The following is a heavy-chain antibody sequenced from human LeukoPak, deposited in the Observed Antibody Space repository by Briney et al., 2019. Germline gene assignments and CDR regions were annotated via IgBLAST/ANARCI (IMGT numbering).Heavy chain of an antibody. V-gene: IGHV3-21*01. D-gene: IGHD6-13*01. Sequence: GGSLRLSCAASGFTFSSYSMNWVRQAPGKGPEWVSSISSSSSYIYYADSVKGRFTISRDNAKNSLYLQMNSLRAEDTAVYYCARDSTVSSSWYGAFDIWGQGTMVTVSS. CDR2: ISSSSSYI. J-gene: IGHJ3*02. CDR3: ARDSTVSSSWYGAFDI. CDR1: GFTFSSYS.